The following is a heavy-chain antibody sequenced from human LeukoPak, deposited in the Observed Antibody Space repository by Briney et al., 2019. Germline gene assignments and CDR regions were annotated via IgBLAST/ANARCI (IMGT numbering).Heavy chain of an antibody. V-gene: IGHV4-34*01. D-gene: IGHD6-6*01. Sequence: SETPSLTCAVYGGSFSGYYCSWIRQPPGKGLEWIGEINHSGSTNYNPSLKSRVTTSVDTSKNQFSLKLSSVTAADTAVYYCARGVAARPYYYYYMDVWGKGTTVTVSS. CDR2: INHSGST. CDR1: GGSFSGYY. CDR3: ARGVAARPYYYYYMDV. J-gene: IGHJ6*03.